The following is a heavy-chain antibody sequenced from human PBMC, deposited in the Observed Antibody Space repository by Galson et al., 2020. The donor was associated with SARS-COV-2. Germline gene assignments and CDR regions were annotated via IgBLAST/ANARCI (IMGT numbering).Heavy chain of an antibody. Sequence: GGSLRLSCAASGFTFSSYAMNWVRQAPGKGLEWGSAISGSGGSTYYADSVKGRFTISRDNSKNTLYLQMNSLRAEDTAVYYCAIKEGYYYYGMDVWGQGTTVTVSS. CDR1: GFTFSSYA. J-gene: IGHJ6*02. CDR3: AIKEGYYYYGMDV. V-gene: IGHV3-23*01. CDR2: ISGSGGST.